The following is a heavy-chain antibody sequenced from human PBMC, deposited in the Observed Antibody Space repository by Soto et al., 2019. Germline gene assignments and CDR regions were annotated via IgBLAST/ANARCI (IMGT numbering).Heavy chain of an antibody. CDR2: IYYSGST. V-gene: IGHV4-59*08. D-gene: IGHD2-15*01. CDR1: GGSISIYN. Sequence: QVQLQESGPGLVKPSETLSLTCTVSGGSISIYNWSWIRQPPGKGLEWIGYIYYSGSTNYNPSLKSRVTISVDTSKNQFSLKLSSVTAADTAVYYCARRYGGTFDYWGQGTLVTVSS. J-gene: IGHJ4*02. CDR3: ARRYGGTFDY.